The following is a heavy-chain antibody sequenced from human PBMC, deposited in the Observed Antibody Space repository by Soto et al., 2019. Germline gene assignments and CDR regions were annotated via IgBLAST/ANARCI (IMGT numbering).Heavy chain of an antibody. V-gene: IGHV3-13*01. CDR2: IGTAGDT. CDR3: ARVYERVGATPIYYFDY. Sequence: EVQLVESGGGLVQPGGSLRLSCAASGFTFSSYDMHWVRQATGKGLEWVSAIGTAGDTYYPGSVKGRFTISRENAKNSLYLQMNSLRAEDTAVYYCARVYERVGATPIYYFDYWGQGTLVTVSS. J-gene: IGHJ4*02. CDR1: GFTFSSYD. D-gene: IGHD1-26*01.